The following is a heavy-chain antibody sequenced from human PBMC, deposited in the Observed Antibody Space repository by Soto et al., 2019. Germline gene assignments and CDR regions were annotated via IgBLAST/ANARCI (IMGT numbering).Heavy chain of an antibody. CDR2: VNPNNGDT. CDR1: GYTFSNYD. Sequence: QVQLVQSGAELKKPGASGKVSCKASGYTFSNYDMNWVRQATGQGPEWIGWVNPNNGDTDYAQKSXGXVXLTTDISPTTAYMELTSLRSEDTAIYYCAKVSRKGSAIDFDYWGQGTLITVSS. D-gene: IGHD3-10*01. V-gene: IGHV1-8*01. J-gene: IGHJ4*02. CDR3: AKVSRKGSAIDFDY.